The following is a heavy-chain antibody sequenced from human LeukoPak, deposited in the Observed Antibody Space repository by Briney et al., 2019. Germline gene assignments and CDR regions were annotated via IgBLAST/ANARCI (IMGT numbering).Heavy chain of an antibody. D-gene: IGHD3-3*01. CDR2: ISSSSSYI. V-gene: IGHV3-21*01. J-gene: IGHJ5*02. CDR1: GFTFSSYC. Sequence: GGSLRLSCAASGFTFSSYCMNWVRQAPGKGLEWVSYISSSSSYIYYADSVKGRFTISRDNAKNSLYLQMNSLRAEDTAVYYCARVVFFGGFDPWGQGTLVTVSS. CDR3: ARVVFFGGFDP.